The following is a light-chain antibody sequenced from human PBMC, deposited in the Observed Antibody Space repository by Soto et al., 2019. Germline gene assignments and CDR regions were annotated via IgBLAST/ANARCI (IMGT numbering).Light chain of an antibody. CDR2: DAS. CDR3: QQRSNCLT. Sequence: EIVLTQSPATLSLSPGERATLSCRASQSVSSYLAWYQQKPGQAPRLLIYDASNRATGIPARFSGSGSGTDLPLTISSLEPEDIAVYYCQQRSNCLTFGQGTRLEIK. J-gene: IGKJ5*01. CDR1: QSVSSY. V-gene: IGKV3-11*01.